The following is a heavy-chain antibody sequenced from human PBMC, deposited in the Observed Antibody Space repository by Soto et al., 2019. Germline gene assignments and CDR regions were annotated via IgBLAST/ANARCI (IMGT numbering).Heavy chain of an antibody. CDR2: IDPSDSYT. V-gene: IGHV5-10-1*01. D-gene: IGHD1-26*01. Sequence: LGESLKISCKGSGYSFTSYWISWVRQMPGKGLEWMGRIDPSDSYTNYSPSFQGHVTISADKSISTAYLQWSSLKASDTAMYYCARHGSGSYSHAFDIWGQGTMVTVSS. CDR3: ARHGSGSYSHAFDI. CDR1: GYSFTSYW. J-gene: IGHJ3*02.